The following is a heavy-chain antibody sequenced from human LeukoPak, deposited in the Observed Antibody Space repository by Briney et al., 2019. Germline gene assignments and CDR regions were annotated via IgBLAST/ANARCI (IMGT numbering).Heavy chain of an antibody. D-gene: IGHD3-22*01. CDR3: AITSGYYYGFDY. CDR1: GFTFSNYW. Sequence: TGGSLRLSCAASGFTFSNYWMHWVRQAPGKGLEWVAVISYDGSNKYYADSVKGRFTISRDNSKNTLYLQMNSLRAEDTAVYYCAITSGYYYGFDYWGQGTLVTVSS. CDR2: ISYDGSNK. J-gene: IGHJ4*02. V-gene: IGHV3-30*03.